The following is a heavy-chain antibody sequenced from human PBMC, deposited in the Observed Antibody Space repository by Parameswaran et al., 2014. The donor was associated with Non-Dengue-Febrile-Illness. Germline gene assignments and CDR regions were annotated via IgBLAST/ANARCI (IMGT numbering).Heavy chain of an antibody. CDR3: ARRIAARTNWFDP. D-gene: IGHD6-6*01. CDR2: IDPSDSYT. J-gene: IGHJ5*02. Sequence: VRQMPGKGLERMGRIDPSDSYTNYSPSFQGHVTISADKSISTAYLQWSSLKASDTAMYYCARRIAARTNWFDPWGQGTLVTVSS. V-gene: IGHV5-10-1*01.